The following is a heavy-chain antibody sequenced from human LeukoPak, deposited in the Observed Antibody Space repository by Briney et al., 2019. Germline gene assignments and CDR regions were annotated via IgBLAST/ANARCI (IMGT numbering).Heavy chain of an antibody. CDR3: ARPSSSWHDAFDI. Sequence: ASVKVSCKASGGTFSSYAISWVRQAPGQGLEWMGRIIPILGIANYAQKFQGRVTITADKSTSTAYMELSSLRSEDTAVYYCARPSSSWHDAFDIWGQGTMVTVSS. V-gene: IGHV1-69*04. D-gene: IGHD6-13*01. CDR1: GGTFSSYA. J-gene: IGHJ3*02. CDR2: IIPILGIA.